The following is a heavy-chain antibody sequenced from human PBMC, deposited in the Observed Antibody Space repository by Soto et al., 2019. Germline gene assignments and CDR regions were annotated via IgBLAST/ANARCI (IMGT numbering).Heavy chain of an antibody. D-gene: IGHD1-26*01. CDR3: ASRIVGPLH. CDR2: ISYDGSNK. CDR1: GFTFSSYA. J-gene: IGHJ4*02. V-gene: IGHV3-30-3*01. Sequence: HPGGSLRLSCAASGFTFSSYAMHWVRQAPGKGLEWVAVISYDGSNKYYADSVKGRFTISRDNSKNTLYLQMNSLRAEDTAVYYCASRIVGPLHWGQGTLVTVSS.